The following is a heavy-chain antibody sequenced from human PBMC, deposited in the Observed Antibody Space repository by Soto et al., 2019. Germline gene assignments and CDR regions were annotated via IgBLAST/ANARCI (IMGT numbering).Heavy chain of an antibody. J-gene: IGHJ6*02. Sequence: GASVKVSCKASGGTFSSYAISWVRQAPGQGLEWMGGIIPIFGTANYAQKFQGRVTITADESTSTAYMELSSLRSEDTAVYYCARDHEMATISIIPLPYGMDVWGQGTTVTVSS. CDR2: IIPIFGTA. V-gene: IGHV1-69*13. CDR3: ARDHEMATISIIPLPYGMDV. CDR1: GGTFSSYA. D-gene: IGHD5-12*01.